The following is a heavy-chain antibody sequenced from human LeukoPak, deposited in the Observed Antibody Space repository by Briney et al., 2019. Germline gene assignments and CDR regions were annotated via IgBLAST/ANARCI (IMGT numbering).Heavy chain of an antibody. J-gene: IGHJ4*02. CDR2: IIPIFGTA. CDR1: GGTFSSYA. V-gene: IGHV1-69*13. Sequence: GASVKVSCKASGGTFSSYAISWVRQAPGQGLEWMGGIIPIFGTANYAQKFQGRLTTTADESTSTAYMELSRLRSEDTAVYYCARAFWSGYIFDYWGQGTLVTVSS. CDR3: ARAFWSGYIFDY. D-gene: IGHD3-3*01.